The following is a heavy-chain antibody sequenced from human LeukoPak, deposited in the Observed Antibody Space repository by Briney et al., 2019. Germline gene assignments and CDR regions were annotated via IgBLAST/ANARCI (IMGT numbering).Heavy chain of an antibody. CDR1: GGSISSSSYY. CDR2: IYYSGST. D-gene: IGHD3-10*01. CDR3: ARVGYYGVVRIFDY. J-gene: IGHJ4*02. Sequence: PSETLSLTCTVSGGSISSSSYYWGWIRQPPGKGLEWIGSIYYSGSTYYNPSLKSRVTISVDTSKNQFSLKLSSVTAADTAVYYCARVGYYGVVRIFDYWGQGTLVTVSS. V-gene: IGHV4-39*07.